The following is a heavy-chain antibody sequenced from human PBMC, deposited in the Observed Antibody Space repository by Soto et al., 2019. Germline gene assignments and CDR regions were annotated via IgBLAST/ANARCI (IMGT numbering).Heavy chain of an antibody. J-gene: IGHJ6*02. CDR1: GGSISSYY. V-gene: IGHV4-59*08. D-gene: IGHD3-10*01. CDR3: ARQGFGPLHGLVDV. CDR2: VHHSWGS. Sequence: QVQLQESGPGLVKPSETLSLSCTVSGGSISSYYWSWFRQSPGKRMEWIGYVHHSWGSSYNPSLQSRVPISLATPKRQFSLKVTSVTATDTAVYYCARQGFGPLHGLVDVWGQGTTVTVSS.